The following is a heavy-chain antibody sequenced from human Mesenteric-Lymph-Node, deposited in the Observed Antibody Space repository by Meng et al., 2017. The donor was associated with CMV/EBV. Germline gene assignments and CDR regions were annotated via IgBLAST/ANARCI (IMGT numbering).Heavy chain of an antibody. CDR3: ARGELAFED. V-gene: IGHV3-53*01. J-gene: IGHJ4*02. CDR1: GGSISSSSYY. D-gene: IGHD1-1*01. CDR2: INSGGSP. Sequence: ETLSLTCTVSGGSISSSSYYWGWIRQPPGKGLVWVSRINSGGSPHYADSVKGRFTISRDNSRNTVYLQMNTLRVEDTALYYCARGELAFEDWGPGTLVTVSS.